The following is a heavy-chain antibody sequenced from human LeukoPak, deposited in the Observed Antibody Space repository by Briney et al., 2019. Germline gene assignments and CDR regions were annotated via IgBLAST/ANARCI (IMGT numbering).Heavy chain of an antibody. CDR1: GFTFSSYG. D-gene: IGHD3-10*01. CDR3: ARDQGTYYYGSGSDYFDY. J-gene: IGHJ4*02. CDR2: ISYDGSNK. Sequence: GGSLRLSCAASGFTFSSYGMHWVRQAPGKGPEWVAVISYDGSNKYYADSVKGRFTISRDNSKNTLYLQMNSLRAEDTAVYYCARDQGTYYYGSGSDYFDYWGQGTLITVSS. V-gene: IGHV3-30*03.